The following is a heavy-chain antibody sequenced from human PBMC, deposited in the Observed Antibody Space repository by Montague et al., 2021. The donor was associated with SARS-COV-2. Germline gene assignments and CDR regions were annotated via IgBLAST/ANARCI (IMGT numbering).Heavy chain of an antibody. Sequence: SLRLSCAASGFTFSSYGMHWVRQAPGKGLEWVAVIWYDGSNKYYADSAKGRFTISRDNSKNTLYLQMNSLRAEDTAVYYCARELLVTGDIDYWGQGTLVTVSS. J-gene: IGHJ4*02. V-gene: IGHV3-33*01. CDR2: IWYDGSNK. CDR1: GFTFSSYG. CDR3: ARELLVTGDIDY. D-gene: IGHD7-27*01.